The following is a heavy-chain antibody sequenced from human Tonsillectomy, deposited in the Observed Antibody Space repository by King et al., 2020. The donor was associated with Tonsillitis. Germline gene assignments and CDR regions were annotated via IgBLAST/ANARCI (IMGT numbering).Heavy chain of an antibody. CDR3: ARDFRVGVRGVIFPAATYYYDGMDV. D-gene: IGHD3-10*01. V-gene: IGHV3-30-3*01. Sequence: VQLVESGGGVVQPGRSLRLSCAASGFTFSSYAMHWVRQAPGKGLEWVAVISYDGSNKYYADSVKGRFTISRDNSKNTLYLQMNSLRAEDTAVYYCARDFRVGVRGVIFPAATYYYDGMDVWGQGTTVTVSS. CDR2: ISYDGSNK. J-gene: IGHJ6*02. CDR1: GFTFSSYA.